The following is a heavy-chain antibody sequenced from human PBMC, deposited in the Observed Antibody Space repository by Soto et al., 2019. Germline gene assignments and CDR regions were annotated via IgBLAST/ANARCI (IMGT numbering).Heavy chain of an antibody. Sequence: SETLSLSCAVSGYSISSGYYWGWIRQSPGKGLEWIGSIYHSGSTYYNPSLKSRVTISVDPSKYQFSLKLRSVTAADTATYYCARDGRFWEWLSFYGMDVWGQGTTVT. CDR1: GYSISSGYY. J-gene: IGHJ6*02. D-gene: IGHD3-3*01. CDR2: IYHSGST. CDR3: ARDGRFWEWLSFYGMDV. V-gene: IGHV4-38-2*02.